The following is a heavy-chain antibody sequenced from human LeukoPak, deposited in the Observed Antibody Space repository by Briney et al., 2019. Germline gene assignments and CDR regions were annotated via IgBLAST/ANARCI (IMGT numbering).Heavy chain of an antibody. V-gene: IGHV3-23*01. D-gene: IGHD5-24*01. CDR2: ISGSGGST. Sequence: GGSLRLSCAASGFTFSSYAMSWVRQAPGKGLEWVSAISGSGGSTYYADSVKGRFTISRDNSKNTLYLQMNSLRAEDTAVYYCAKDGESRDGYNFYYFDYWGQGTLVTVSS. CDR3: AKDGESRDGYNFYYFDY. J-gene: IGHJ4*02. CDR1: GFTFSSYA.